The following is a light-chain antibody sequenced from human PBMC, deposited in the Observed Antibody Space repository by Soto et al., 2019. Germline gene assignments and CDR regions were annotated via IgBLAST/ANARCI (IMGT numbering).Light chain of an antibody. CDR3: QQYNNWPRPT. Sequence: EIVMTQSPATLSVSPWERATLSCRASQSVSSNLAWYQQKPGQAPRLLIYGASTRATGIPARFSGSGSGTEFTLTISSLQSEDFAVYYCQQYNNWPRPTFGQGTKVDIK. V-gene: IGKV3-15*01. CDR1: QSVSSN. J-gene: IGKJ1*01. CDR2: GAS.